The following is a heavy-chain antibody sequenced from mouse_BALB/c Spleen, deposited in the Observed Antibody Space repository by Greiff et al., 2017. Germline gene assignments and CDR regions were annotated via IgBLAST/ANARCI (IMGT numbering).Heavy chain of an antibody. J-gene: IGHJ3*01. CDR3: TRFDGYHVMAY. CDR1: GYTFTSYY. V-gene: IGHV1S81*02. CDR2: INPSNGGT. D-gene: IGHD2-3*01. Sequence: QVQLQQPGAELVKPGASVKLSCKASGYTFTSYYMYWVKQRPGQGLEWIGGINPSNGGTNFNEKFKSKATLTVDKSSSTAYMQLSSLTSEDSAVYYCTRFDGYHVMAYWGQGTLVTVSA.